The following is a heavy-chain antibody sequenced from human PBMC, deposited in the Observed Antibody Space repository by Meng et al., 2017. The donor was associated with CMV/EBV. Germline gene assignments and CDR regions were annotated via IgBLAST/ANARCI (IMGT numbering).Heavy chain of an antibody. CDR3: AKDSGTAMAWFDP. CDR2: ISGSGGST. V-gene: IGHV3-23*01. J-gene: IGHJ5*02. D-gene: IGHD5-18*01. Sequence: ASGFTFSSYAMGWVRQAPGKGLEWVSAISGSGGSTYYADSVKGRFTISRDNSKNTLYLQMNSLRAEDTAVYYCAKDSGTAMAWFDPWGQGTLVTVSS. CDR1: GFTFSSYA.